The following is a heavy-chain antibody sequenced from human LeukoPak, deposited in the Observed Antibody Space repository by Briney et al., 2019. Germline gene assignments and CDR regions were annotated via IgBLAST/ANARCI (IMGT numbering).Heavy chain of an antibody. Sequence: GGSLRLSCAASGFTFSTCAMSWVRQAPGKGLEWVAAISGSGGSTFYADSVKGRFTISRDNSKKTLYVQMNSLRVEDAAVYYCAKGLGNMVRGVIIGDFDYWGQGILVTVSS. V-gene: IGHV3-23*01. J-gene: IGHJ4*02. CDR1: GFTFSTCA. CDR2: ISGSGGST. CDR3: AKGLGNMVRGVIIGDFDY. D-gene: IGHD3-10*01.